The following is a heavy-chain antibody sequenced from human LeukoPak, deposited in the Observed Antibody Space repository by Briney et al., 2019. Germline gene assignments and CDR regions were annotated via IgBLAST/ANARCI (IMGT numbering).Heavy chain of an antibody. D-gene: IGHD5-18*01. CDR2: ISYSGST. J-gene: IGHJ4*02. Sequence: SETLSLTCTVSGGSISSYYWSWIRQPPGKGLECIGYISYSGSTNYNPSLKSRVTISLDTSKNQFSLKLSSVTAADTAVYYCASRGYSYGKSFDYWGQGMLVTVSS. V-gene: IGHV4-59*01. CDR1: GGSISSYY. CDR3: ASRGYSYGKSFDY.